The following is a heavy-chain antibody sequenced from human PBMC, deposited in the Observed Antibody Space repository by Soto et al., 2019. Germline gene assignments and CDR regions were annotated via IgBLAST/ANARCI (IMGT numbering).Heavy chain of an antibody. Sequence: QVQPQESGPGLVKPSQTLSLTCTVSGGSFSSGNYHWSWIRQPPGKGLEWIGFIYYSRSTYYNPSLKSRVSISQDTPKNQFSLRLSPLTAADTAIYYCARVVDGYNFPFDYWGQGILVTVSS. CDR1: GGSFSSGNYH. CDR3: ARVVDGYNFPFDY. D-gene: IGHD5-12*01. CDR2: IYYSRST. V-gene: IGHV4-30-4*01. J-gene: IGHJ4*02.